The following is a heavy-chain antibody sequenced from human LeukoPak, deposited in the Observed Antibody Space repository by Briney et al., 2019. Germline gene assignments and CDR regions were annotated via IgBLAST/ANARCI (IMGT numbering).Heavy chain of an antibody. CDR2: ISYDGSNK. V-gene: IGHV3-30*18. J-gene: IGHJ3*02. D-gene: IGHD1-26*01. CDR3: AKVGSGSDPGAFDI. CDR1: GFTFSSYG. Sequence: GRSLRLSCAASGFTFSSYGMHWVRQAPGKGLEWVAVISYDGSNKYYADSVKGRFTISRDNSKNTLYLQMNSLRAEDTAVYYCAKVGSGSDPGAFDIWGQGTMVTVSS.